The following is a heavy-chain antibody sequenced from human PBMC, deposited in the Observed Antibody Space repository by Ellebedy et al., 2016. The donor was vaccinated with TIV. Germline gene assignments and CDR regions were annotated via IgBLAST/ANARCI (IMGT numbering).Heavy chain of an antibody. J-gene: IGHJ5*02. V-gene: IGHV3-7*01. D-gene: IGHD3-16*01. Sequence: GESLKISXAASGITFSRHWMSWVRQAPGKGLEWVATIKQDGSEKFYVDSVKGRFTISRDNAKNSLYLQMVSLRAEDTALSYCASRLGIGPWGQGTLVTVSS. CDR3: ASRLGIGP. CDR1: GITFSRHW. CDR2: IKQDGSEK.